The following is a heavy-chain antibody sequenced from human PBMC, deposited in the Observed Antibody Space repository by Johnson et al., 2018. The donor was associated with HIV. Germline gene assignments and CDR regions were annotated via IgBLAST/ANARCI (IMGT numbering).Heavy chain of an antibody. CDR2: IKQDGSEK. J-gene: IGHJ3*02. CDR3: ARDSSTTDVAFDI. V-gene: IGHV3-7*01. Sequence: VQLVESGGGLVQPGGSLRLSCVASGFTFSSYWMSWVRQAPGKGLEWVANIKQDGSEKYYVDSLKGRFTISRDNAKNSLYLQMNSLRGEDTAVYYCARDSSTTDVAFDIWGQGTMVTVSS. CDR1: GFTFSSYW. D-gene: IGHD1-14*01.